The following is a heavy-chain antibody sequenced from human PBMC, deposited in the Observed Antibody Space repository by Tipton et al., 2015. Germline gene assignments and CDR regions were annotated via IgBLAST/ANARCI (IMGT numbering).Heavy chain of an antibody. CDR2: IWFDGSNK. D-gene: IGHD3-10*01. V-gene: IGHV3-33*01. CDR3: AGDQYGSGSHFYNYNHYGMDV. CDR1: GFTFSTYG. J-gene: IGHJ6*02. Sequence: SLRLSCAASGFTFSTYGVHWVRRAPGKGLEWVAVIWFDGSNKYYADSVKGRFTISRDNSKNTVYLQMNSLRDEDTAVYYCAGDQYGSGSHFYNYNHYGMDVWGQGTTVTVSS.